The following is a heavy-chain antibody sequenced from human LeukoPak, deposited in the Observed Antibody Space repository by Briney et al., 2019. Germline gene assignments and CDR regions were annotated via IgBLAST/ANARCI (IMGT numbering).Heavy chain of an antibody. CDR3: AKDAYFYDSSGYYGLDY. V-gene: IGHV3-23*01. Sequence: GGSLRLSCAASGFTFSSYSMNRVRQARGQGPEWVASMSGTSGSTYYADSVKGRFAISRDNSKNTLYLQMNSLRAEDTAVYYCAKDAYFYDSSGYYGLDYWGQGTLVTVSS. J-gene: IGHJ4*02. CDR2: MSGTSGST. D-gene: IGHD3-22*01. CDR1: GFTFSSYS.